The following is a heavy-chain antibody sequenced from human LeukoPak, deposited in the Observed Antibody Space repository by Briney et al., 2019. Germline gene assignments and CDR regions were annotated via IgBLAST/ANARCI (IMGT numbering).Heavy chain of an antibody. CDR2: INPSGGST. V-gene: IGHV1-46*01. CDR3: ARGSPDYYYGMDV. CDR1: GYTFTSYY. Sequence: ASVKVSCKASGYTFTSYYMHWVRQAPGQGLEWMGIINPSGGSTSYAQKFQGRVTITADESTSTAYMELSSLRSEDTAVYYCARGSPDYYYGMDVWGRGTTVTVSS. J-gene: IGHJ6*02.